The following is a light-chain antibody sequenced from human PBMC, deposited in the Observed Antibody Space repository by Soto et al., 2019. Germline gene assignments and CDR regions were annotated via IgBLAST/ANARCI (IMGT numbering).Light chain of an antibody. V-gene: IGKV2-30*02. CDR2: KVS. J-gene: IGKJ5*01. CDR1: QSLVHRDENTY. Sequence: DVVVTQSPLSLPVTLGQAASISCRSSQSLVHRDENTYLSWFRQRPGQSPRRLIYKVSNREAGVADRFSGSGSGTDFTLKISRVEAEDVGLYYCMQGSHWPPITFGQGTRLEIK. CDR3: MQGSHWPPIT.